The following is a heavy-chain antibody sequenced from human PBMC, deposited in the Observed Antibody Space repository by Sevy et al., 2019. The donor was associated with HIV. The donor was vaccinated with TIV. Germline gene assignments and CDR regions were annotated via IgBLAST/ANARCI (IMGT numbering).Heavy chain of an antibody. D-gene: IGHD4-17*01. Sequence: GGSLRLSCAASGFTFNDYYMSWIRQAPGKGLEWVSYISSSSSYTNYADSVKGRFTISRDNAKSSLNLQMNSLRAEDRAVYYWAGTTVTTGGNWFDPWGQGTLVTVSS. V-gene: IGHV3-11*06. CDR2: ISSSSSYT. CDR3: AGTTVTTGGNWFDP. CDR1: GFTFNDYY. J-gene: IGHJ5*02.